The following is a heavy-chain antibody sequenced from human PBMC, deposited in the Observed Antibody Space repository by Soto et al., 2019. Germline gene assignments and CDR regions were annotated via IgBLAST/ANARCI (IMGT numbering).Heavy chain of an antibody. V-gene: IGHV3-30-3*01. CDR3: ARSLYYGSGSPYNWFDP. D-gene: IGHD3-10*01. CDR2: ISYDGSNK. Sequence: SGGSLRFSCAASGFTFSSYAMQWVRQAPGKGLEWVEVISYDGSNKYYADSVKGRFTISRDNSKNTLYLQMNSLRAEDTAVYYCARSLYYGSGSPYNWFDPWGQGTLVTVSS. CDR1: GFTFSSYA. J-gene: IGHJ5*02.